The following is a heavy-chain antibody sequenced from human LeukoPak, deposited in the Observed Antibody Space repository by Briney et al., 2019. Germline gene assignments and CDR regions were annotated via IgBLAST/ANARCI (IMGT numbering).Heavy chain of an antibody. D-gene: IGHD1-14*01. CDR3: ADYRKPQGLDY. J-gene: IGHJ4*02. CDR1: EFPFSVYA. Sequence: GGSLRLSCEVSEFPFSVYAMAWVRQAPGQGLEWVSAIDASGGDTYYTDSVKGRFTISRDNPKNTVYLQMNSLRVEDTAVYYCADYRKPQGLDYWGQGTLVTVSS. CDR2: IDASGGDT. V-gene: IGHV3-23*01.